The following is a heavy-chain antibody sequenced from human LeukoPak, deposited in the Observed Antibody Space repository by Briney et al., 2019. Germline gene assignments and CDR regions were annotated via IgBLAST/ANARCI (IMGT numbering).Heavy chain of an antibody. D-gene: IGHD6-13*01. Sequence: PGGPLRLSCAASGFTVSSNYMSWVRQAPGKGLEWVSLIYSDGSTYYAASVKGRFTISRDNSKNTLYLQMNSLGAEDTAVYYCARAVGDSSNWEPPFDYWGQGTLVTVSP. CDR1: GFTVSSNY. J-gene: IGHJ4*02. CDR2: IYSDGST. V-gene: IGHV3-53*01. CDR3: ARAVGDSSNWEPPFDY.